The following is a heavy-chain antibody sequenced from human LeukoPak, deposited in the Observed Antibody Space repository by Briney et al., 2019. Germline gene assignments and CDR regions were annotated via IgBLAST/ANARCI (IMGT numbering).Heavy chain of an antibody. J-gene: IGHJ4*02. V-gene: IGHV3-23*01. CDR1: GFTFSSHV. Sequence: GGSLRLSCAASGFTFSSHVMSWVRQAPGKGLGWGSTISASGDSTYYADSVKGRFTISRDNSRSTLHLQMNSLRVEDTAVYYCATRGTTGTKYIEHWGQGTLVTVAS. CDR3: ATRGTTGTKYIEH. D-gene: IGHD1-1*01. CDR2: ISASGDST.